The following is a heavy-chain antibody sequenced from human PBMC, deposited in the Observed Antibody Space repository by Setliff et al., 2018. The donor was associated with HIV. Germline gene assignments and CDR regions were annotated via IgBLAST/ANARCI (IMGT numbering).Heavy chain of an antibody. V-gene: IGHV1-8*02. CDR3: ARFPVLGGMDV. CDR1: GYTFTNYA. J-gene: IGHJ6*02. D-gene: IGHD1-20*01. Sequence: ASVKVSCKTSGYTFTNYALNWVRQAPGQGLEWMGWMNPNSGNTGYAQKFQGRVTMTRNTSISTAYMELSSLRSEDTAVYYCARFPVLGGMDVWGQGTTVTVSS. CDR2: MNPNSGNT.